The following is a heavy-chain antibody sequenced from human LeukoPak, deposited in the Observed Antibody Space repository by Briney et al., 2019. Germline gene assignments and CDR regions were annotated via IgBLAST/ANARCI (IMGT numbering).Heavy chain of an antibody. CDR3: AREMGL. J-gene: IGHJ4*02. CDR1: GFTFSSYW. D-gene: IGHD5-24*01. CDR2: INTDGSTT. Sequence: PGGSLRLSCAASGFTFSSYWMHWVRQVPGKGLVWVSRINTDGSTTSYAASVKGRFTISRDNAKNSLYLQMNSLRAEDTAVYYCAREMGLWGQGTLVTVSS. V-gene: IGHV3-74*01.